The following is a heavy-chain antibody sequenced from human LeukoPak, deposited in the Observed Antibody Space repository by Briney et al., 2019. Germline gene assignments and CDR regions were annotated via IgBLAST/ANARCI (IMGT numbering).Heavy chain of an antibody. D-gene: IGHD2-2*01. CDR1: GVTFSSYA. CDR3: ARVPYCSSTSCSPPLGYYYYGMDV. V-gene: IGHV1-69*04. Sequence: EASVKVSCTASGVTFSSYAISLLRQTPGEGLDWIGRIIPIVVIANYAQKCQGRVTITADKSTSTAYMELSSLRSEDTAVYYCARVPYCSSTSCSPPLGYYYYGMDVWGQGTTVAVSS. J-gene: IGHJ6*02. CDR2: IIPIVVIA.